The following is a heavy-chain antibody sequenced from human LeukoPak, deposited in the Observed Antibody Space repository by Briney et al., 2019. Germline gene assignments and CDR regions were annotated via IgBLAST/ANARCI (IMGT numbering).Heavy chain of an antibody. V-gene: IGHV3-21*01. J-gene: IGHJ5*02. D-gene: IGHD6-13*01. CDR3: AREAFSSSWYFP. CDR1: VFTFSRYG. Sequence: RGSLRLSCAASVFTFSRYGMSWVRQAPGKGLEWVSYISSSSSYIYYADSVKGRFTISRDNAKNSLYLQMNSLRAEDTAVYYCAREAFSSSWYFPWGEGTLVTASS. CDR2: ISSSSSYI.